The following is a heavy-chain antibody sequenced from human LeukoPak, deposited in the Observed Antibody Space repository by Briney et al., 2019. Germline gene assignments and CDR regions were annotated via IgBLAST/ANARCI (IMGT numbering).Heavy chain of an antibody. D-gene: IGHD5-12*01. Sequence: GGSLRLSCAASGFTFTTYAMTWVRQAPGKGPEWVSTVNGSGGRTYYADSPKGRFTISRDNSKNTLYLQMNSLRPEDTAVYYCAIGPPYGGYSDWGQGTLVTASS. V-gene: IGHV3-23*01. CDR3: AIGPPYGGYSD. CDR1: GFTFTTYA. J-gene: IGHJ4*02. CDR2: VNGSGGRT.